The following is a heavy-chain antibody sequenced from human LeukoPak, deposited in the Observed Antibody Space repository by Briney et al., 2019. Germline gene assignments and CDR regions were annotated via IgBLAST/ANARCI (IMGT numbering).Heavy chain of an antibody. D-gene: IGHD2-15*01. J-gene: IGHJ4*02. CDR1: GGSIRSYY. CDR3: AGSRYCSGGTCYATFDY. Sequence: PSETLSLTCTVSGGSIRSYYWSWIRQTPGKGLEWIGYIYYSGSTNYSPSLKSRLTLSVDTSKNQFSLRLNSMTAADTAMYYCAGSRYCSGGTCYATFDYWGQGTLVTVSS. CDR2: IYYSGST. V-gene: IGHV4-59*12.